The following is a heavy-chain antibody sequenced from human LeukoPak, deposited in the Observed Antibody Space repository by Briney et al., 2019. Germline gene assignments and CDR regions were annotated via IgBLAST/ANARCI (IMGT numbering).Heavy chain of an antibody. V-gene: IGHV4-34*01. J-gene: IGHJ4*02. Sequence: SETLSLTCAVYGGSFSGYYWSWIRQPPGKGLEWIGEINHSGGTNYNPSLKSRVTISVDTSKNQFSLKLSSVTAADTAVYYYARFQSWYSGSRDTFDYWGQGTLVTVSS. CDR1: GGSFSGYY. D-gene: IGHD1-26*01. CDR3: ARFQSWYSGSRDTFDY. CDR2: INHSGGT.